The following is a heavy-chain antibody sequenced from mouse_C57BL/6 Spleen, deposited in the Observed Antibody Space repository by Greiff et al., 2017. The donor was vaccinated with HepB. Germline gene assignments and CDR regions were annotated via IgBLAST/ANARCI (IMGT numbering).Heavy chain of an antibody. D-gene: IGHD1-1*01. V-gene: IGHV2-9-1*01. Sequence: QVQLQQSGPGLVAPSQSLSITCTVSGFSLTSYAISWVRQPPGKGLEWLGVIWTGGGTNYNSALKSRLSISKDNSKSQVFLKMNSLQTDDTARYYCARRYGSSHYYAMDYWGQGTSVTVSS. CDR2: IWTGGGT. CDR3: ARRYGSSHYYAMDY. J-gene: IGHJ4*01. CDR1: GFSLTSYA.